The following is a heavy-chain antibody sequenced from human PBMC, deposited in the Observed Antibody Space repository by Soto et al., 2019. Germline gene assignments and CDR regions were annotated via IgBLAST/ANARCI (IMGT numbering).Heavy chain of an antibody. J-gene: IGHJ5*02. Sequence: EVQLLESGGGLVQPGGSLRLSCAASGFAFGAYAMTWVRQAPGKGLEWVSVISGAGGNTYYADSVKGRFTVSRDNSKNLLYLEMNILRVEDTAIYYWAKDPVPQLLPSWWFDPWGQGTRVTVSS. CDR1: GFAFGAYA. CDR3: AKDPVPQLLPSWWFDP. CDR2: ISGAGGNT. D-gene: IGHD2-2*01. V-gene: IGHV3-23*01.